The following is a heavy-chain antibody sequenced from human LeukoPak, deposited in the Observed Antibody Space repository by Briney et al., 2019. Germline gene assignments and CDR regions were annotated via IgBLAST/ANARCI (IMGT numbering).Heavy chain of an antibody. J-gene: IGHJ4*02. CDR2: MNPNSGNT. D-gene: IGHD4-23*01. V-gene: IGHV1-8*01. CDR1: GYTFTSYD. CDR3: ARGGDYGGNSGGFDY. Sequence: ASVKVSCKASGYTFTSYDINWVRQATGQGHEWMGWMNPNSGNTGYAQKFQGRVTMTRNISISTAYMELSSLRSEDTAVYYCARGGDYGGNSGGFDYWGQGTLVTVSS.